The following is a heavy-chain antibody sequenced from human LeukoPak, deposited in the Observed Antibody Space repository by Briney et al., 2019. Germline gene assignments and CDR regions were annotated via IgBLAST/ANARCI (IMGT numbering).Heavy chain of an antibody. CDR2: IKHDESEK. D-gene: IGHD3-16*01. J-gene: IGHJ4*02. CDR3: TRRLDD. V-gene: IGHV3-7*01. CDR1: GFSFNSDW. Sequence: GGSLRLSCAASGFSFNSDWMDWVRRAPGKGLEWVANIKHDESEKNYLDSVKGRFTISRDNAQNSLYLQMNGLRVEDTAVYYCTRRLDDWGQGTLVTVSS.